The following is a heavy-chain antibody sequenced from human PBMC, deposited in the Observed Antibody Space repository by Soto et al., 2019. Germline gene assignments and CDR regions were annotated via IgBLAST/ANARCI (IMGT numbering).Heavy chain of an antibody. J-gene: IGHJ3*02. Sequence: SVKVSCKASGGTFSSYAISWVRQAPGQGLEWMGGIIPIFGTANYAQKFQGRVTITADESTSTAYMELSSLRSEDTAVYYCASLLHYDSSGYDAFDIWGQGTMVTVSS. CDR2: IIPIFGTA. D-gene: IGHD3-22*01. V-gene: IGHV1-69*13. CDR3: ASLLHYDSSGYDAFDI. CDR1: GGTFSSYA.